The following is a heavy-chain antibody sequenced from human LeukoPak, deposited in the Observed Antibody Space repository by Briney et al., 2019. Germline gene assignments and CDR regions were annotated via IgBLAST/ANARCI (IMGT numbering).Heavy chain of an antibody. CDR2: IIPIFGTA. CDR1: VCTFSSYA. Sequence: GASVKVSCKASVCTFSSYAISWVRQTPGQGLEWMGGIIPIFGTANYAQKFQGRVTITADKSTSTAYMELSSLRSEDTAVYYCATIRHLYCSSTSCYDAYYYYGMDVWGKGTTVTVSS. CDR3: ATIRHLYCSSTSCYDAYYYYGMDV. V-gene: IGHV1-69*06. J-gene: IGHJ6*04. D-gene: IGHD2-2*01.